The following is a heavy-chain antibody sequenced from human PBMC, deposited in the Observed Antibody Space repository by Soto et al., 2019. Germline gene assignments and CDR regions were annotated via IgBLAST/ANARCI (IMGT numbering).Heavy chain of an antibody. CDR1: GCSISSSSHY. J-gene: IGHJ4*02. CDR3: GRQDEGYDFWSGYPGFFDC. V-gene: IGHV4-39*01. Sequence: XETLSLTCTVSGCSISSSSHYWGWIRQPPGKGLEWIGSIYYSGSTYYNPSLKSRVTTSVDTSKNQFSLRLSSVTAADTAMYYCGRQDEGYDFWSGYPGFFDCWGQGTLVTVSS. CDR2: IYYSGST. D-gene: IGHD3-3*01.